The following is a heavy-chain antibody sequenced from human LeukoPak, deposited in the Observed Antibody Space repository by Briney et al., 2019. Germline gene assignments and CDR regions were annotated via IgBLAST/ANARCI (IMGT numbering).Heavy chain of an antibody. Sequence: ASETLSLTCTLSGGSISSYYWNWLRQSPGKGLEWIGYLSSRGNTNYNPSLKSRVTMSADTSKNQFSLNLSAVTAADTALYFCARQTGITGTNDAFDIWGQGTMITVSS. D-gene: IGHD1-20*01. CDR3: ARQTGITGTNDAFDI. V-gene: IGHV4-59*08. CDR1: GGSISSYY. CDR2: LSSRGNT. J-gene: IGHJ3*02.